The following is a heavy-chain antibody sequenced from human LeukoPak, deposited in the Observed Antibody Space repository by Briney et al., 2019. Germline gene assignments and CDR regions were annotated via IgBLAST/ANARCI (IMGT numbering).Heavy chain of an antibody. D-gene: IGHD4-23*01. J-gene: IGHJ4*02. CDR1: GYSISSGYY. Sequence: PSETLSLTCTASGYSISSGYYRGLLRQPPGKVPWWIGIIYHRGGTYYNPSLKSRFTISVDNAKNQFSLQLSSLSAADTAVYYCANFYGGNSGEDGFDYWGQGTLVTVSS. CDR3: ANFYGGNSGEDGFDY. V-gene: IGHV4-38-2*02. CDR2: IYHRGGT.